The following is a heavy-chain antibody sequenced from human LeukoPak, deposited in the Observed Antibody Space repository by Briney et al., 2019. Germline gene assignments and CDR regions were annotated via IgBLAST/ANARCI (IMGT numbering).Heavy chain of an antibody. Sequence: SETLSLTCAVSGGSLSGYYWTWIRQPPGKGLEWIGEINHSGSTNYNPSLKSRVTISVDTSKNQFSLKLSSVTAADTAVYYCARDVYEQWLPGAFDYWGQGTLVTVSS. CDR2: INHSGST. CDR3: ARDVYEQWLPGAFDY. V-gene: IGHV4-34*01. D-gene: IGHD6-19*01. J-gene: IGHJ4*02. CDR1: GGSLSGYY.